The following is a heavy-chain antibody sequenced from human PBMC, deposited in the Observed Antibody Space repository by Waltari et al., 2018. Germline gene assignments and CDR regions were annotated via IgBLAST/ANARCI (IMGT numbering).Heavy chain of an antibody. CDR2: ISWNSGSI. V-gene: IGHV3-9*01. Sequence: EVQLVESGGGLVQPGRSLRLSCAASGFTFDDYAMHWVRQAPGKGLEWVSGISWNSGSIGYADSVKGRFTISRDNAKNSLYLQMNSLRAEDTALYYCAKALPSYCGGDCYPDYWGQGTLVTVSS. CDR3: AKALPSYCGGDCYPDY. D-gene: IGHD2-21*02. J-gene: IGHJ4*02. CDR1: GFTFDDYA.